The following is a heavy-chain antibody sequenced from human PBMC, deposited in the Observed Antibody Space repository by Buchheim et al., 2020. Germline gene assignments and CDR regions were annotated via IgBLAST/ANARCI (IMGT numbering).Heavy chain of an antibody. D-gene: IGHD1-14*01. CDR2: IGTAGDT. CDR3: ARGVPGKYFDY. Sequence: EVQLVESGGDLVQPGGSLRLSCAASGFTFSDYEMHWVRQSTGKGLEWVSAIGTAGDTYYPDSVKGRFTISRENAKKSLYLQMNGLRAEDTAVHYCARGVPGKYFDYWGQGTL. J-gene: IGHJ4*02. CDR1: GFTFSDYE. V-gene: IGHV3-13*01.